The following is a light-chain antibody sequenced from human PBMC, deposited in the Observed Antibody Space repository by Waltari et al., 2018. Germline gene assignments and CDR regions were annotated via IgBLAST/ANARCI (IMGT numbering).Light chain of an antibody. CDR2: DVT. V-gene: IGLV2-14*01. Sequence: QSALTQPASVSGSPGQSITISCTGTSSDVGGFTWVSWYQQHPGKAPKVMIYDVTNRPWGVSNRFSGSKSGNKDTLTISGLQAENEADYYCMSYTSRHTMIFGGGTRLTVL. CDR3: MSYTSRHTMI. J-gene: IGLJ2*01. CDR1: SSDVGGFTW.